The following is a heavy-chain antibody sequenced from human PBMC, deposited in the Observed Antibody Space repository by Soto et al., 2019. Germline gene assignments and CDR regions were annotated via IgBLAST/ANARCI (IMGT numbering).Heavy chain of an antibody. CDR1: GDSISSGGYY. V-gene: IGHV4-31*03. Sequence: TLSLTCTVSGDSISSGGYYWNWIRQRPGKGLEWSGHIYYSGNTYHNPSLRSRVTISADTSKNQFSLRLRSVTAADKAVYYCARAEYEILTGSYAMDVWGQGTPVTVSS. CDR3: ARAEYEILTGSYAMDV. D-gene: IGHD3-9*01. CDR2: IYYSGNT. J-gene: IGHJ6*02.